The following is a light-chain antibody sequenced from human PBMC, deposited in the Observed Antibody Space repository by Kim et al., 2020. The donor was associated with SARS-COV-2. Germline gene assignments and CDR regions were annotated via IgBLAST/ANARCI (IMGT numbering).Light chain of an antibody. CDR2: AAS. CDR3: QQSYSTPLN. CDR1: QSISSY. V-gene: IGKV1-39*01. Sequence: DIQMTQSPSSLSASVGDRVTITCRASQSISSYLNWYQQKPGKAPKLLIYAASSLQSGVPSRFSGSGSGTDFTLTISSLQPEDWATYYCQQSYSTPLNFGQGTRLGIK. J-gene: IGKJ5*01.